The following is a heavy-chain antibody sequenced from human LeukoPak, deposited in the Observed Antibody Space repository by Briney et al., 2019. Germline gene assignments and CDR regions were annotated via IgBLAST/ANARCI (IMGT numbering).Heavy chain of an antibody. CDR2: INHSGST. D-gene: IGHD3-22*01. CDR1: GGSFSGYY. V-gene: IGHV4-34*01. J-gene: IGHJ4*02. Sequence: KSSETPSLTCAVYGGSFSGYYWSWIRQPPGKGLEWIGEINHSGSTNYNPSLKSRVTISVDTSKNQFSLKLSSVTAADTAVYYCAREVYSSGYFDYWGQGTLVTVSS. CDR3: AREVYSSGYFDY.